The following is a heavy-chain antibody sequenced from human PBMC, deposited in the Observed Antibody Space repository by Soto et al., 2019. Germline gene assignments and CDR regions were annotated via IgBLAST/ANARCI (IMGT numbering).Heavy chain of an antibody. D-gene: IGHD6-19*01. CDR3: ARGGSSGWYDAASHWFDP. V-gene: IGHV4-34*01. CDR1: GGSFSGYY. CDR2: INHSGST. Sequence: SETLSLTCAVYGGSFSGYYWSWIRQPPGKGLEWIGEINHSGSTNYNPSLKSRVTISVDTSKNQFSLKLSSVTAADTAVYYCARGGSSGWYDAASHWFDPWGQGTLVTVS. J-gene: IGHJ5*02.